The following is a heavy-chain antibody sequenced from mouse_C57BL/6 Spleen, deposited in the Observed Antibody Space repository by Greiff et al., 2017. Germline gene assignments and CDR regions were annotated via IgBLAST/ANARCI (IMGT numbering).Heavy chain of an antibody. CDR3: ARDGYEGAMDY. Sequence: DVKLVESGPVLVKPGASVKMSCKASGYTFTDYYMNWVKQSHGKSLAWIGVINPYNGGHSYNQKFKGKATLTVNQSSSTAYMKLNSLTSEDSAVYYCARDGYEGAMDYGGQGTSVTVSS. D-gene: IGHD2-2*01. V-gene: IGHV1-19*01. J-gene: IGHJ4*01. CDR1: GYTFTDYY. CDR2: INPYNGGH.